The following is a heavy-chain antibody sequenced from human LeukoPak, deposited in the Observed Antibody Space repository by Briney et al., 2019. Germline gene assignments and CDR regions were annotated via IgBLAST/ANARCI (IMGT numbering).Heavy chain of an antibody. CDR2: IFPSGGEI. CDR3: ATYRQVLLPFES. V-gene: IGHV3-23*01. CDR1: GFTFSTFA. D-gene: IGHD2-8*02. J-gene: IGHJ4*02. Sequence: GGSLRLSCAASGFTFSTFAMIWVRQPPGKGLEWVPSIFPSGGEIHYADPVRGRFTISRDNSKSTLSLQMNSLRAEDTAIYYCATYRQVLLPFESWGQGTLVTVSS.